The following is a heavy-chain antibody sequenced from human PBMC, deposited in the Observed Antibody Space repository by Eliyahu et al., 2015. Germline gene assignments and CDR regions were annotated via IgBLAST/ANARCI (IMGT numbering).Heavy chain of an antibody. Sequence: EVQLLESGGGLVQPGXSLXLSCVASGFTFSTYAMXWVRQAPGKGLEWVSAMSSGGGTTSYVDSVKGRFTISRDNSKNTLFLQMSSLRAEDTALYYCAKPTVQWELLRGDFDYWGQGTLVTVSS. CDR3: AKPTVQWELLRGDFDY. D-gene: IGHD1-26*01. CDR2: MSSGGGTT. CDR1: GFTFSTYA. V-gene: IGHV3-23*01. J-gene: IGHJ4*02.